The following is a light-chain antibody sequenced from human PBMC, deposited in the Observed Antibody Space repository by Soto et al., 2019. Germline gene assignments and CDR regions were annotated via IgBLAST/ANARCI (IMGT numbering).Light chain of an antibody. V-gene: IGKV3-15*01. CDR2: GAS. CDR1: QSISSN. CDR3: QQYNDWPPWT. Sequence: EILMTQSPATLSVSPGERATLSCRASQSISSNLAWYQQKPGQAPRLLIYGASTRATGIPARFSGYGSGTEFTLTISSLQSEDFAVYYCQQYNDWPPWTFGHGTKVDIK. J-gene: IGKJ1*01.